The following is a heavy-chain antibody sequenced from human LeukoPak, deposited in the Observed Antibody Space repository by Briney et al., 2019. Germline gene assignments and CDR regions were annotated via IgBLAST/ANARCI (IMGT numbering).Heavy chain of an antibody. CDR2: INHSGST. CDR3: ARATYSGYANQYFDY. J-gene: IGHJ4*02. CDR1: GGSFSGYY. Sequence: ASETLSLTCAVYGGSFSGYYWSWIRQPPGKGLEWIGEINHSGSTNYNPSLKSRVTISVDTSKNQFSLKLNSVTPEDTAVYYCARATYSGYANQYFDYWGQGTLATVSS. D-gene: IGHD5-12*01. V-gene: IGHV4-34*01.